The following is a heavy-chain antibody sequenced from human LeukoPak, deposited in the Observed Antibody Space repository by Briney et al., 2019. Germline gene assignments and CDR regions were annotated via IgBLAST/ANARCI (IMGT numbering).Heavy chain of an antibody. Sequence: GGTLRLSCEASGFTFSSHAMHWVRQAPGKGPEWVATTSYDGSSKHYAAPVKGRITISRDDSKNTLYLQMNSLRAEDTAVYFCARDRHSGSFYGYFDYWGQGTLVTVSS. CDR3: ARDRHSGSFYGYFDY. CDR2: TSYDGSSK. J-gene: IGHJ4*02. V-gene: IGHV3-30*04. CDR1: GFTFSSHA. D-gene: IGHD1-26*01.